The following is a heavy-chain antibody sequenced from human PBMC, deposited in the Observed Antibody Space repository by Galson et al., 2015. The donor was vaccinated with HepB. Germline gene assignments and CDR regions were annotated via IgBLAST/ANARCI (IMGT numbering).Heavy chain of an antibody. CDR1: GFTFSDHY. V-gene: IGHV3-72*01. CDR3: AKVDHGSAYTLDP. D-gene: IGHD3-10*01. Sequence: SLRLSCAASGFTFSDHYMDWVRQAPGKGLEWLGRVRKKVNGYSTEYAASVKGRFAISRDDSTNSLYLQMSSLKTEDTAVYFCAKVDHGSAYTLDPWGQGTLVTVSS. J-gene: IGHJ5*02. CDR2: VRKKVNGYST.